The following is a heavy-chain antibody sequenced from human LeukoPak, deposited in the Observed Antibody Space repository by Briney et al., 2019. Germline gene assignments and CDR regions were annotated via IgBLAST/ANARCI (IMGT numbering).Heavy chain of an antibody. J-gene: IGHJ4*02. CDR1: GFTFSNYG. CDR2: ISGSAGST. CDR3: AKDRALYGDYGYYFDF. Sequence: GGSLRPSCAASGFTFSNYGMSWVRQAPGKGLEWVSAISGSAGSTHYADSVKGRLTISRDNSKNTLYLQMNSLRAEDTAVYYCAKDRALYGDYGYYFDFWGQGALVTVSS. D-gene: IGHD4-17*01. V-gene: IGHV3-23*01.